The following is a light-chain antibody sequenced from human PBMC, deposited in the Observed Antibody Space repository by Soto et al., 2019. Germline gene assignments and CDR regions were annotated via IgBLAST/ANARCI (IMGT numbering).Light chain of an antibody. V-gene: IGKV3-20*01. J-gene: IGKJ5*01. CDR1: QSVSSSY. CDR3: QQYRSSPPVT. CDR2: GAS. Sequence: EIVLTQSPGTLSLSPGERATLSCRASQSVSSSYLAWYQQKPGQAPRLLIYGASGRATGIPDRFSGSGSGTDFSLTISRLEPEEFSVYYCQQYRSSPPVTFGQGTRLEIK.